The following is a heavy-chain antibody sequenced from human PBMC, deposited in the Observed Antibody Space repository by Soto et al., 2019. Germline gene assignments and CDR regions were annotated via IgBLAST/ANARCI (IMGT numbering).Heavy chain of an antibody. CDR2: INHSGST. CDR3: ARIRITMVRGATRYYYYMDV. CDR1: GGSFSGYY. J-gene: IGHJ6*03. D-gene: IGHD3-10*01. V-gene: IGHV4-34*01. Sequence: SETLSLTCAVYGGSFSGYYWSWIRQPPGKGLEWIGEINHSGSTNYNPSLKSRVTISVDTSRNQFSLKLSSVTAADTAVYYCARIRITMVRGATRYYYYMDVWGKGTTVTVSS.